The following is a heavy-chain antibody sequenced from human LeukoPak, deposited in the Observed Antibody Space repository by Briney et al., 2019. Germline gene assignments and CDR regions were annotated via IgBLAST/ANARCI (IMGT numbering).Heavy chain of an antibody. D-gene: IGHD6-6*01. CDR2: MNPNSGNT. CDR3: AKDLREYTSSPRNAFHI. CDR1: GYTFTSYD. Sequence: ASVKVSCKASGYTFTSYDINWVRQATGQGLEWMGWMNPNSGNTGYAQKFQGRVTITRNTSISTAYMELSSLRSEDTAVYYCAKDLREYTSSPRNAFHIWGQGTMVTVSS. V-gene: IGHV1-8*03. J-gene: IGHJ3*02.